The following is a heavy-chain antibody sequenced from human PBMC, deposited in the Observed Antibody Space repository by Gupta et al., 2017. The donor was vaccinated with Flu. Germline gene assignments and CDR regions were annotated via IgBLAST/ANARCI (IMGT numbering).Heavy chain of an antibody. CDR2: IYPGDSDT. Sequence: VRQMPGKGLEWMGIIYPGDSDTRYSPSFQGQVTISADKSISTAYLQWSSLKASDTAMYYCARRKYYDYVWGSYRYTGGFDYWGQGTLVTVSS. CDR3: ARRKYYDYVWGSYRYTGGFDY. D-gene: IGHD3-16*02. V-gene: IGHV5-51*01. J-gene: IGHJ4*02.